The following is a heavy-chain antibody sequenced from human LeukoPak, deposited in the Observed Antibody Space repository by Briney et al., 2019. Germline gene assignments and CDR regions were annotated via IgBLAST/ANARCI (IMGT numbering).Heavy chain of an antibody. V-gene: IGHV4-59*01. D-gene: IGHD3-22*01. CDR2: IYYSGST. Sequence: PSETLSLTCAVYGGSFSVYYWSWIRQPPGKGLEWIGYIYYSGSTNYNPSLKSRVTISVDTSKNQFSLKLSSVTAADTAVYYCARVDWYYDSSGYYYYWFDLWGQGTLVTVSS. CDR3: ARVDWYYDSSGYYYYWFDL. J-gene: IGHJ5*02. CDR1: GGSFSVYY.